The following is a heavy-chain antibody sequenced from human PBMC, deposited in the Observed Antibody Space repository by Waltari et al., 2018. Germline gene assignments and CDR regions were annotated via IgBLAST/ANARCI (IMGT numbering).Heavy chain of an antibody. Sequence: QVQLVQSGAEVKKPGASVKVSCKASGYTFTSYGIRWVRQAPGNGPEWMGWISAYNGNTNYAQKRQGRVTMTTDTSTSTAYMELRSLRSDDTAVYYCARGLDKVTIFGVVEDYYYGMDVWGQGTTVTVSS. D-gene: IGHD3-3*01. CDR3: ARGLDKVTIFGVVEDYYYGMDV. J-gene: IGHJ6*02. CDR2: ISAYNGNT. CDR1: GYTFTSYG. V-gene: IGHV1-18*04.